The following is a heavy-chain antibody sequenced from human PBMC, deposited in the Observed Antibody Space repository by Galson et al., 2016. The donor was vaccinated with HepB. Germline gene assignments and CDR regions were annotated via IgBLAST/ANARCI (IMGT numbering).Heavy chain of an antibody. V-gene: IGHV1-18*01. J-gene: IGHJ6*02. CDR3: ARVFTMVRGVTNTFYCYGMDV. D-gene: IGHD3-10*01. CDR2: INANDGHT. CDR1: GYTFTNYG. Sequence: SVKVSCKASGYTFTNYGITWVRQAPGQGLQWVGWINANDGHTNYGHILQGRVTLTMDTSTSTAYMDLRSLTSDDTAVYYCARVFTMVRGVTNTFYCYGMDVWGQGTTVTVSS.